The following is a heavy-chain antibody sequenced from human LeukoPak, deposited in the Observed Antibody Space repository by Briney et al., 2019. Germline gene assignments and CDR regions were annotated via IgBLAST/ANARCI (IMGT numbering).Heavy chain of an antibody. J-gene: IGHJ3*02. CDR2: IYYSGST. V-gene: IGHV4-39*01. Sequence: SETLSLTCPVSGCSISSSSYYWGWIRQPPGKGLEWIGSIYYSGSTYYNPYLKSRVTISVETSKNQLSLKLSSVTAADTTVFYCAEGRYLDWLDDAFEIWGQGTMVTVSS. CDR3: AEGRYLDWLDDAFEI. CDR1: GCSISSSSYY. D-gene: IGHD3-9*01.